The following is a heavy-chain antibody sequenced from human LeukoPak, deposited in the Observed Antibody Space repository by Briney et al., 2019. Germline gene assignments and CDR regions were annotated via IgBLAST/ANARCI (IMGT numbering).Heavy chain of an antibody. CDR3: ATLSGGITFDY. Sequence: GASVKVSCKASGYTFTGYYMHWVRQAPGQGLEWMGRIDPNSGGTNYAQKFQGRVTMTRDTSISTAYMELSRLRSDDTAVYYCATLSGGITFDYWGQGTLVTVSS. J-gene: IGHJ4*02. D-gene: IGHD3-10*01. CDR2: IDPNSGGT. V-gene: IGHV1-2*06. CDR1: GYTFTGYY.